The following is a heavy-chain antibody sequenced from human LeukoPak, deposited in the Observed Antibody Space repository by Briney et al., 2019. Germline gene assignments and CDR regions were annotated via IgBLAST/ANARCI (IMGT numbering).Heavy chain of an antibody. CDR3: ARGAHYYDSSGYYWWFDP. Sequence: SETLSLTCAVYGGSFSGYYWSWIRQPPGKGLEWIGEINHSGSTNYNPSLKSRVTISVDTSKNQFSLKLSSVTAADTAVYYCARGAHYYDSSGYYWWFDPWGQGTLVTVSS. CDR1: GGSFSGYY. CDR2: INHSGST. J-gene: IGHJ5*02. D-gene: IGHD3-22*01. V-gene: IGHV4-34*01.